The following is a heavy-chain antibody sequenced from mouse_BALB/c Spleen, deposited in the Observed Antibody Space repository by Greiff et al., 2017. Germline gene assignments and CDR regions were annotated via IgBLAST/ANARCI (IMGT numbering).Heavy chain of an antibody. CDR3: ARRWEGAMDY. J-gene: IGHJ4*01. V-gene: IGHV5-17*02. CDR2: ISSGSSTI. Sequence: EVKLMESGGGLVQPGGSRKLSCAASGFTFSSFGMHWVRQAPEKGLEWVAYISSGSSTIYYADTVKGRFTISRDNPKNTLFLQMTSLRSEDTAMYYCARRWEGAMDYWGQGTSVTVSS. D-gene: IGHD2-3*01. CDR1: GFTFSSFG.